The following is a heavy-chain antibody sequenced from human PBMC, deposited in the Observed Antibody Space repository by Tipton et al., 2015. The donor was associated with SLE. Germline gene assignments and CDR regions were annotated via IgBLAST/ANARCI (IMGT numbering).Heavy chain of an antibody. Sequence: TLSLTCTVSGDSIRSGSYYWSWILQPAGKGLEWIGRIYSSGSANYNPSLRSRVTISVDTSKNQFSLILSSVTAADTAVYYCARVVVECTSISCYNFDSWGQGTLVTVSS. V-gene: IGHV4-61*02. D-gene: IGHD2-2*01. J-gene: IGHJ4*02. CDR2: IYSSGSA. CDR3: ARVVVECTSISCYNFDS. CDR1: GDSIRSGSYY.